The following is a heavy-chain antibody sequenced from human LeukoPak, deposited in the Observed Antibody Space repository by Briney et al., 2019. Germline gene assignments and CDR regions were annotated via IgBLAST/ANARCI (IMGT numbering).Heavy chain of an antibody. D-gene: IGHD3-10*01. CDR3: ARVMVRFGEFFLAGDAFDI. CDR1: GYTFTSYG. Sequence: ASVKASCKASGYTFTSYGISWVRQAPGQGLEWMGWISAYNGNRNYAQKLQGRVTMTTDTSTSTAYMELRSLRSDDTAVYYCARVMVRFGEFFLAGDAFDIWGQGTMVTVSS. CDR2: ISAYNGNR. V-gene: IGHV1-18*01. J-gene: IGHJ3*02.